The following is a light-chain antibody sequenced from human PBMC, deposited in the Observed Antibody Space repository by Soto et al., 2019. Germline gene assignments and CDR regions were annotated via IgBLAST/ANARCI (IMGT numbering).Light chain of an antibody. CDR3: QQYNNWPQT. V-gene: IGKV3-15*01. CDR1: PSVSRTY. CDR2: ATS. J-gene: IGKJ1*01. Sequence: EIVLTQSPGTLSLSPGERATPSCRASPSVSRTYLAWYQQKPVQAPRLLIYATSTRATGIPARFSGSGSGTDFTLTISGLQSEDFAVYYCQQYNNWPQTFGQGTKVDIK.